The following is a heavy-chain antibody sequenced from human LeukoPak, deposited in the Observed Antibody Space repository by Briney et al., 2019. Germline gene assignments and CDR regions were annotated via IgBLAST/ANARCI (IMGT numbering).Heavy chain of an antibody. J-gene: IGHJ5*02. CDR2: ISGSGDTT. D-gene: IGHD6-13*01. CDR1: GFTFGSYG. V-gene: IGHV3-23*01. CDR3: AVQRTLWQQVLDP. Sequence: PGGSLRLSCAASGFTFGSYGMSWVRQAPGKGLAWVSTISGSGDTTYDADSVKGRFTISRDNSKNTLYLQMNSLRAEDTAVYYCAVQRTLWQQVLDPWGQGTLVTVSS.